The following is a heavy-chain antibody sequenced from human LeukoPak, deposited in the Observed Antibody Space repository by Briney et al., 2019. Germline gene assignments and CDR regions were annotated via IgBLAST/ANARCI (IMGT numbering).Heavy chain of an antibody. D-gene: IGHD5-12*01. J-gene: IGHJ6*02. CDR3: AKGGSSGYDKLGNYYYGMDV. V-gene: IGHV3-30*18. CDR2: ISYDGSNK. Sequence: GSLRLSCAASGFTFSSYGMHWVSQAPGKGLEWVAVISYDGSNKYYADSVKGRFTISRDNSKNTLYLQMNSLRAEDTAVYYCAKGGSSGYDKLGNYYYGMDVWGQGTTVTVSS. CDR1: GFTFSSYG.